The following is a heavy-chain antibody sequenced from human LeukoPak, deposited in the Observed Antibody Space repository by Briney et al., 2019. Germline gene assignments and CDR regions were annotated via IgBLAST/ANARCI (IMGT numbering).Heavy chain of an antibody. D-gene: IGHD3-22*01. CDR1: GGTFSSYA. CDR3: ASNYYDSSGYYPHFDY. V-gene: IGHV1-69*05. Sequence: ASVKVSCKASGGTFSSYAISWVRQAPGQGLEWMGGIIPIFGTANYGQKFQGRVTITTDESTSTAYMELSSLRSEDTAVYYCASNYYDSSGYYPHFDYWGQGTLVTVSS. CDR2: IIPIFGTA. J-gene: IGHJ4*02.